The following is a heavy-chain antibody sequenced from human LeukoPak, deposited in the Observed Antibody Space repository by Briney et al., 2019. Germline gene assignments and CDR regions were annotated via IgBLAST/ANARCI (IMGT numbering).Heavy chain of an antibody. CDR3: ATDSSGYQTTYYYYYMDI. CDR1: GGSISSSSYY. CDR2: IYYSGST. D-gene: IGHD3-22*01. Sequence: SETLSLTCTVSGGSISSSSYYWGWIRQPPGKGLEWIGSIYYSGSTYYNPSLKSRVTISVDTSKNQFSLKLSSVTAADTAVYYCATDSSGYQTTYYYYYMDIWGKGTTVTISS. J-gene: IGHJ6*03. V-gene: IGHV4-39*07.